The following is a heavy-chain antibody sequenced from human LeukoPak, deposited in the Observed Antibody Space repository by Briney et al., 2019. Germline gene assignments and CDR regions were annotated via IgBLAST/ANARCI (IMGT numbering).Heavy chain of an antibody. V-gene: IGHV4-59*01. D-gene: IGHD4-17*01. CDR1: GGSISSYY. CDR2: IYYSGST. J-gene: IGHJ4*02. CDR3: ARGNDYGDFMHAVPAPPLY. Sequence: SETLSLTCTVSGGSISSYYWSWIRQPPGKGLEWIGYIYYSGSTHYNPSLKSRVTISVDTSKNQFSLKLSSVTAADTAVYYCARGNDYGDFMHAVPAPPLYWGQGTLVTVSS.